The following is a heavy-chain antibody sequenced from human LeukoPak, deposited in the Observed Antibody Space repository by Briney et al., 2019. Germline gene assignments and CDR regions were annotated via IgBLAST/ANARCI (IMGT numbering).Heavy chain of an antibody. J-gene: IGHJ6*03. CDR1: EYTLTSYD. CDR3: ARGQLPDYYYMAV. CDR2: INPNTGKT. Sequence: ASVKVSCKASEYTLTSYDINWVRQATGQGLEWMGWINPNTGKTGYAQRFQGRVTITRDTSINTAYMELSSLRSEDTAVYYCARGQLPDYYYMAVWGKGPTVTVS. V-gene: IGHV1-8*03. D-gene: IGHD2-2*01.